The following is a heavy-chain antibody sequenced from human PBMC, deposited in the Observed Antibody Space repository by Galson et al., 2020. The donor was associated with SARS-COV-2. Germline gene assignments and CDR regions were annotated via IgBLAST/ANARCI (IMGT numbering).Heavy chain of an antibody. CDR1: GGTFSSYA. Sequence: ASVKVPCKASGGTFSSYAISWVRQAPGQGLEWMGGIIPIFGTANYAQKFQGRVTITTDESTSTAYMELSSLRSEDTAVYYCARTNYYDSSGYSYYYMDVWGKGTTVTVSS. CDR2: IIPIFGTA. CDR3: ARTNYYDSSGYSYYYMDV. J-gene: IGHJ6*03. V-gene: IGHV1-69*05. D-gene: IGHD3-22*01.